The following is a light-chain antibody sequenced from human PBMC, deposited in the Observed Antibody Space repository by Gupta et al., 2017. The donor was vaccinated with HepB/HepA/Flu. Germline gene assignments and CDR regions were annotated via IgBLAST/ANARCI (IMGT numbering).Light chain of an antibody. CDR1: QRISSN. Sequence: EIVMTQSPATLSVSPGERATLSCRASQRISSNLAWYQKKPGQAPRLIMYGASNRATGIPARFSGSGAGKEFTLTSSSRQYEDCAVYYWQQYNNWLTFGGGTKVEIK. CDR3: QQYNNWLT. CDR2: GAS. J-gene: IGKJ4*01. V-gene: IGKV3-15*01.